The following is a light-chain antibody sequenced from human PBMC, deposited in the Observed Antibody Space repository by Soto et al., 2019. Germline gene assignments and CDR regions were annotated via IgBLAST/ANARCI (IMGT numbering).Light chain of an antibody. CDR1: QVISNY. J-gene: IGKJ5*01. CDR2: AVS. Sequence: DVQMTQSPSSLSVSVGDRVTITCRASQVISNYLAWYQQKPGKPPQLLIYAVSTLQSGVPSRFSGSASGTEFTLTISSLQPEAVATYYCQKYNSAPLTSGQGTRLE. CDR3: QKYNSAPLT. V-gene: IGKV1-27*01.